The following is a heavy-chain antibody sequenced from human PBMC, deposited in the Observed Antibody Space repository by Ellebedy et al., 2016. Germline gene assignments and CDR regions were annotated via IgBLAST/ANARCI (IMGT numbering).Heavy chain of an antibody. CDR2: MAYDGSNK. V-gene: IGHV3-30*04. CDR1: GFTFSTYT. Sequence: GGSLRLSCTASGFTFSTYTIHWVRQAPGEGLEWLAVMAYDGSNKNYADPVKGRFTISRDNSKNTLYLQMNSLRPEDTALYYCARDRPSSHWYDGFDIWGQGTMVTVSS. D-gene: IGHD6-19*01. CDR3: ARDRPSSHWYDGFDI. J-gene: IGHJ3*02.